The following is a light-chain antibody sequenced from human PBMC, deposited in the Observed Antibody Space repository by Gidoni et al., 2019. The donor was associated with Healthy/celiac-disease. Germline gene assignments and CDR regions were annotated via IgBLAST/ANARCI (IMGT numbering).Light chain of an antibody. J-gene: IGKJ2*01. CDR3: QQYGSSPPTYT. Sequence: IVLTPSPGTRSLSPGERATLSCRASQSVSSSYLAWYQQKPGQAPRLLIYGASSRATGIPDRFSGSGSGTDFTLTISRLEPEDFAVYYCQQYGSSPPTYTFGQGTKLEIK. CDR1: QSVSSSY. CDR2: GAS. V-gene: IGKV3-20*01.